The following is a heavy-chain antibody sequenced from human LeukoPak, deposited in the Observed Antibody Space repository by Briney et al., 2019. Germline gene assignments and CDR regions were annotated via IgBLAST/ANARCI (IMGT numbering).Heavy chain of an antibody. CDR1: GFTFSDYY. CDR2: ISSSGSTI. V-gene: IGHV3-11*01. D-gene: IGHD6-13*01. CDR3: ASDDGGDARFGSTWYAGVFDI. J-gene: IGHJ3*02. Sequence: GGSLRLSCAASGFTFSDYYMSWIRQAPGKGLEWVSYISSSGSTIYYADSVKGRFTISRDNAKNSLYLQMNSLRAEDTAVYYCASDDGGDARFGSTWYAGVFDIWGQGTMVTVSS.